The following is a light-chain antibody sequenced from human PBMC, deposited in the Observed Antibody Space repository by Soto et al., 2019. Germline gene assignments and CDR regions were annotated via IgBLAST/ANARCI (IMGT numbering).Light chain of an antibody. CDR3: QHYKTYAVT. J-gene: IGKJ5*01. Sequence: IQMTQSPSTLSASVGDRVTITCRASQSISWWLAWYQQKPGKAPKLLIYDASTLESGVPSRFSGSGSGTEFTLTISSLQPDDFATYYCQHYKTYAVTFGQGTRLEI. CDR1: QSISWW. CDR2: DAS. V-gene: IGKV1-5*01.